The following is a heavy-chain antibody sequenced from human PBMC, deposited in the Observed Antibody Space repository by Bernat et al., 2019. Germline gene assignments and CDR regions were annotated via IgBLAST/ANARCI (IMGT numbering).Heavy chain of an antibody. D-gene: IGHD2-15*01. Sequence: EVQLVESGGGLVQPGGSLRLPCAASGCTFSSYWMSWVRQAPGKGLEWVANIKQDGSQKTYVEPVKGRLTMPRDNAKNSLYLQMNSLRAEDTAVYYCARQGTWLPSGGDAFDIWGQGTMVTVSS. CDR2: IKQDGSQK. J-gene: IGHJ3*02. V-gene: IGHV3-7*01. CDR1: GCTFSSYW. CDR3: ARQGTWLPSGGDAFDI.